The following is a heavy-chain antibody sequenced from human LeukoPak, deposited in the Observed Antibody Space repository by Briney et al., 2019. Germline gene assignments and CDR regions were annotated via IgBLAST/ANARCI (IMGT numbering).Heavy chain of an antibody. D-gene: IGHD1-26*01. CDR2: IINSGDT. CDR1: GFTFSNFA. J-gene: IGHJ6*01. V-gene: IGHV3-23*01. Sequence: PGGSLRLSCAASGFTFSNFAMSWARRTPGKGLEWVSGIINSGDTLYGDSVKGRFIISRDNSKNTLYLEMNSLRAEDTAIYYCAKMKGHPLPKYYMDVWGQGTTVTVSS. CDR3: AKMKGHPLPKYYMDV.